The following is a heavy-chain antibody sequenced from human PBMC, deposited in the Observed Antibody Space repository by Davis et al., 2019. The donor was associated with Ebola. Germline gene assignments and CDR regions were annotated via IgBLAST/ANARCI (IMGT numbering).Heavy chain of an antibody. CDR3: ARARSPWGGSGWYLDFDY. Sequence: MPSETLSLTCAVYGGSFSGYYWSWIRQPPGKGLEWIGEINHSGSTNYNPSLKSRVAISVDTSKNQFSLKLSSVTAADTAVYYCARARSPWGGSGWYLDFDYWGQGTLVTVSS. D-gene: IGHD6-19*01. CDR1: GGSFSGYY. CDR2: INHSGST. J-gene: IGHJ4*02. V-gene: IGHV4-34*01.